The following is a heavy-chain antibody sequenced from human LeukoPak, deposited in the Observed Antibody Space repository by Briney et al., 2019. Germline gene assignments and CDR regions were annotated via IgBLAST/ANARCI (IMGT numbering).Heavy chain of an antibody. D-gene: IGHD3-10*01. CDR1: GFTFDDYG. V-gene: IGHV3-20*04. Sequence: GGSLRLSCAASGFTFDDYGMSWVRQAPGKGLEWVSGINWNGGSTGYADSVKGRFTISRDNSKNTLYLQMNSLRAEDTAVYYCAKEGSKTYYYGSGNFDWGQGTLVTVSS. CDR2: INWNGGST. J-gene: IGHJ4*02. CDR3: AKEGSKTYYYGSGNFD.